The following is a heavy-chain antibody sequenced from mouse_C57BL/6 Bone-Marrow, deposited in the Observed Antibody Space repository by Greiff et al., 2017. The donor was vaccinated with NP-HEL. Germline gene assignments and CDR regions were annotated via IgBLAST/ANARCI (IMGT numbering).Heavy chain of an antibody. CDR2: IYPGNGDT. CDR1: GYTFTSYN. D-gene: IGHD2-3*01. CDR3: ATYDGYYHYYAMDY. J-gene: IGHJ4*01. Sequence: QVQLQQSGAELVRPGASVKMSCKASGYTFTSYNMHWVKQTPRQGLEWIGAIYPGNGDTSYNQKFKGKATLTVDKSSSTAYMQLSSLTSEDSAVYFCATYDGYYHYYAMDYWGQGTSVTVSS. V-gene: IGHV1-12*01.